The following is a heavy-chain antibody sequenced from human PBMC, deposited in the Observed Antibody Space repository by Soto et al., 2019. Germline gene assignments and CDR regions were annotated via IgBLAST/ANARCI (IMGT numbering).Heavy chain of an antibody. J-gene: IGHJ4*02. CDR2: IYYSGST. CDR1: GGSISSSSYY. V-gene: IGHV4-39*01. D-gene: IGHD3-22*01. Sequence: QLQLQESGPGLVKPSETLSLTCTVSGGSISSSSYYWGWIRQPPGKGLEWIGSIYYSGSTYYNPSIKSRVTISIDKSKVQVSLKLISVTAADTDVYSGARFYYDSVFDYWGQGTLVTVSS. CDR3: ARFYYDSVFDY.